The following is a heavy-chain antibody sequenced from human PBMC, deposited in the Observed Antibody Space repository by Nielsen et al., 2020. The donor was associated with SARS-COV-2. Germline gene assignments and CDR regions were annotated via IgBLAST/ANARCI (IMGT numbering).Heavy chain of an antibody. CDR2: IDPSDSYT. CDR3: ARHGGLFYMDV. CDR1: GYSFTSYW. J-gene: IGHJ6*03. D-gene: IGHD3-3*01. V-gene: IGHV5-10-1*01. Sequence: GGSLRLSCKGSGYSFTSYWISWVRQMPGKGLEWMGRIDPSDSYTNYSPSFQGHVTISADKSISTAYLQRSSLKASDTAMYYCARHGGLFYMDVWGKGTTVTVSS.